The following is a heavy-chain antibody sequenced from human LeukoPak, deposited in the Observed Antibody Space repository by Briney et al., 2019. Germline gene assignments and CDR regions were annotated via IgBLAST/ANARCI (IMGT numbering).Heavy chain of an antibody. D-gene: IGHD3-10*01. J-gene: IGHJ4*02. CDR3: ARSGVSGSGSYYNFDY. CDR1: GYSFTSYG. CDR2: ISGDNGNT. Sequence: ASVKVSCKASGYSFTSYGITWVRQAPGQGLEWMGWISGDNGNTNYAQKLQDRVTMTRDTSTSTVYMELSSLRSEDTAVYYCARSGVSGSGSYYNFDYWGQGTLVTVSS. V-gene: IGHV1-18*01.